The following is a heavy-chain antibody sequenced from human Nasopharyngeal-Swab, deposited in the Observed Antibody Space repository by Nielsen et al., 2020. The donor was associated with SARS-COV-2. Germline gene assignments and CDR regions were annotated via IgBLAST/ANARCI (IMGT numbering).Heavy chain of an antibody. CDR1: GFTFSSYA. Sequence: GGSLRLSCVASGFTFSSYAMSWVRQAPGKGLEWVSVIYNGGSTTYYADSVKGRFTISRDNSKNTLYLQMNSLRAEDTAVYYCAKDREYYDFWSGYSPLPIFDYWGQGTLVTVSS. D-gene: IGHD3-3*01. V-gene: IGHV3-23*03. CDR3: AKDREYYDFWSGYSPLPIFDY. CDR2: IYNGGSTT. J-gene: IGHJ4*02.